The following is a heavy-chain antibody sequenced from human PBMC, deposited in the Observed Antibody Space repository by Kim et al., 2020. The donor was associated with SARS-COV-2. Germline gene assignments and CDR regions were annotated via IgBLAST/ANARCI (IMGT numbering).Heavy chain of an antibody. J-gene: IGHJ4*02. CDR3: ARPPVDYDYYDSSGSEIDY. V-gene: IGHV3-48*03. Sequence: GGSLRLSCAASGFTFSSYEMNWVRQAPGKGLEWVSYISSSGSTIYYADSVKGRFTISRDNAKNSLYLQMNSLRAEDTAVYYCARPPVDYDYYDSSGSEIDYWGQGTLVTVSS. D-gene: IGHD3-22*01. CDR2: ISSSGSTI. CDR1: GFTFSSYE.